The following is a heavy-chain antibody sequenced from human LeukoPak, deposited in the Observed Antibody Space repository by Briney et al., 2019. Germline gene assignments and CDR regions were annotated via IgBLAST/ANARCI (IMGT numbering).Heavy chain of an antibody. V-gene: IGHV3-30-3*01. J-gene: IGHJ4*02. Sequence: GRSLRLSCAASGFTFSSYAMHWVRQAPGKGLEWVAVISYDGSNKYYADSVKGRFTISRDNSKNTLYLQMNSLRAEDTAVYYCAKGLRFLEWLPNYFDYWGQGTLVTVSS. CDR3: AKGLRFLEWLPNYFDY. CDR1: GFTFSSYA. CDR2: ISYDGSNK. D-gene: IGHD3-3*01.